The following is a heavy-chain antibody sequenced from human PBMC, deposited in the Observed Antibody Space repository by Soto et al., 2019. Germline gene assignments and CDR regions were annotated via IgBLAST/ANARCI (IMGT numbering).Heavy chain of an antibody. CDR2: ISSNSDSI. Sequence: EMQLVESGGGLVKPGGSLRLSCEASGFSFEIYHMNWVRQAPGKGLEWVSSISSNSDSIFYGDSAKGRFIISRDNAKNSLFLQMNNLSGDDTAVYYCARQRFGSFSGSYVFDLWGQGTPVTVSS. D-gene: IGHD3-16*01. CDR1: GFSFEIYH. V-gene: IGHV3-21*01. J-gene: IGHJ5*02. CDR3: ARQRFGSFSGSYVFDL.